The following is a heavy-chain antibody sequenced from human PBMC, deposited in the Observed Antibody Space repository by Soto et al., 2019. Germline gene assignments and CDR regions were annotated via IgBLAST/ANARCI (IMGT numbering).Heavy chain of an antibody. CDR3: ARYLVVGYSYYCMDV. V-gene: IGHV3-72*01. CDR2: SRDKARSHST. Sequence: EVQLVESGGGLVQPGGSLRLSCAASGFTCSDHYMDWVRQAPGKGLEWVGRSRDKARSHSTEFAASVKGRFTISRDDSKNSLNLEMNSLRTEDTAVYYCARYLVVGYSYYCMDVWGQGTPVTVSS. CDR1: GFTCSDHY. J-gene: IGHJ6*02. D-gene: IGHD2-15*01.